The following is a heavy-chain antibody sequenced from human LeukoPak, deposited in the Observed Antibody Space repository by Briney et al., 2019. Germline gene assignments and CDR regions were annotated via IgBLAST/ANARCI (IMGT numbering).Heavy chain of an antibody. Sequence: PGGSLRLSCAASGFTFSSYAMHWVRQAPGKGLEWVAVISYDGSNKYYADSVKGRFTISRDNSKNTLYLQMNSLRAEDTAVYYCAKLGPDAFDIWGQGTMVTVSS. V-gene: IGHV3-30*04. CDR3: AKLGPDAFDI. CDR1: GFTFSSYA. D-gene: IGHD7-27*01. J-gene: IGHJ3*02. CDR2: ISYDGSNK.